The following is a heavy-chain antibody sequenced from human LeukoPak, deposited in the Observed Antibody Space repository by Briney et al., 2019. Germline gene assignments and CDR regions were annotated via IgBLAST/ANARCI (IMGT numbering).Heavy chain of an antibody. V-gene: IGHV4-31*02. J-gene: IGHJ4*02. D-gene: IGHD2-15*01. CDR1: GGSINSGSYY. Sequence: SETLSLTCIVSGGSINSGSYYWSWIRQYPGKGLEWIGYIYYSGTTYYNPSLKSRVTISVDTSKNQFSLKLSSVTAADTAVYYCARDIAGRGYFDYWGQGTLVTVSS. CDR3: ARDIAGRGYFDY. CDR2: IYYSGTT.